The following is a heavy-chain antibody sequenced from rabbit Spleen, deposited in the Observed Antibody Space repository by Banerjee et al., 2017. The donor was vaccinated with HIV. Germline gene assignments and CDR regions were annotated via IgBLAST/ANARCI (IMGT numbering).Heavy chain of an antibody. Sequence: QSLEESGGDLVRPGASLTLTCTASGVSFSSSSYMCWVRQAPGKGLEWIACIHAGSRNNIYYASWAKGRFTISKTSSTTVTLQMTSLTAADTATYFCARFYAGYGDFGYAAMWGPGTLVTVS. CDR1: GVSFSSSSY. CDR3: ARFYAGYGDFGYAAM. V-gene: IGHV1S40*01. J-gene: IGHJ6*01. CDR2: IHAGSRNNI. D-gene: IGHD7-1*01.